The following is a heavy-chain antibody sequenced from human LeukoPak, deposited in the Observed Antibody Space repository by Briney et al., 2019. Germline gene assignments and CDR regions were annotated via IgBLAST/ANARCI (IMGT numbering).Heavy chain of an antibody. D-gene: IGHD5-18*01. CDR1: GGSFSGYY. V-gene: IGHV4-34*01. CDR3: ATWIRGNSYGYDH. Sequence: SETLSLTCAVYGGSFSGYYWSWIRQPPGKGLEWIGEINHSGSTNYNPSLKSRVTISVDTSKNQFSLKLSSVTAADTAVYYCATWIRGNSYGYDHWGQGTLVTVSS. J-gene: IGHJ5*02. CDR2: INHSGST.